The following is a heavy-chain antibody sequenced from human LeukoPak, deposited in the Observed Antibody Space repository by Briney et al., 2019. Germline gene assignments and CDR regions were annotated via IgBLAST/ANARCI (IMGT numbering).Heavy chain of an antibody. D-gene: IGHD6-19*01. CDR2: IWYDGSND. CDR1: GFNFGSDA. CDR3: ARDPSGSGWSLNN. J-gene: IGHJ4*02. V-gene: IGHV3-33*01. Sequence: GGSLRLSCTASGFNFGSDAMHWVRPAPGKGLEWVAFIWYDGSNDHYADSVKGRFTISRDNSKNTVCLQMNSLRVEDTAVYYCARDPSGSGWSLNNWGQGTLVTVSS.